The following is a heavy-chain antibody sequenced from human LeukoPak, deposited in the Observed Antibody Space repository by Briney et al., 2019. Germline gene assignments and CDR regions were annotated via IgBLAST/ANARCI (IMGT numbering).Heavy chain of an antibody. Sequence: PGGSLRLSCAASGFTFSSYWMSWVRQAPGKGLEWVANIKQDGSEKYYVDSVKGRFTISRDNAKNSLYLQMNSLRAEDTAVYYCARDGKDNGGILFDYWGQGTLVTVSS. CDR1: GFTFSSYW. CDR3: ARDGKDNGGILFDY. CDR2: IKQDGSEK. V-gene: IGHV3-7*01. D-gene: IGHD3-16*01. J-gene: IGHJ4*02.